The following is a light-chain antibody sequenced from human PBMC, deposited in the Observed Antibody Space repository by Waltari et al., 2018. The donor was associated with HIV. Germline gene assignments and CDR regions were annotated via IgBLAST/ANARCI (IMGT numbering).Light chain of an antibody. V-gene: IGKV3-20*01. CDR3: QLYGT. J-gene: IGKJ1*01. Sequence: EIVLTQSPATLSVSPGEGATLSCRASQSVSSSYLAWYQQKPGQAPRLLIYATATRATGIPDRFSGFGSGTHFSLTISRLEPEDVAVDYCQLYGTFGQGTKVEIK. CDR1: QSVSSSY. CDR2: ATA.